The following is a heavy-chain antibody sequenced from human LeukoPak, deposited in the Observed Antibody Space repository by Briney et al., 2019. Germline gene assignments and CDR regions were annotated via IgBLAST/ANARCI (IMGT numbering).Heavy chain of an antibody. CDR1: GGPINNHY. V-gene: IGHV4-4*08. Sequence: SETLSLTCTVAGGPINNHYWTWIRQSPGKGLEYIGYIDSSGTTNYNPSLESRVTISVDTSKNQFSLKLSSVTAADTAVYYCARRVAYFDYWGQGTLVTVSS. CDR3: ARRVAYFDY. D-gene: IGHD2-15*01. J-gene: IGHJ4*02. CDR2: IDSSGTT.